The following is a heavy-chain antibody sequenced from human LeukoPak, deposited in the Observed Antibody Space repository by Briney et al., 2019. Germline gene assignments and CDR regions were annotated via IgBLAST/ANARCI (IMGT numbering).Heavy chain of an antibody. CDR1: GYTFTSYG. J-gene: IGHJ5*02. Sequence: ASAKISCKASGYTFTSYGISWVRQTPGQGLEWMGWISAYNGNTNYAQKLHGRVTMTTDKSTSTTKMELSNLRSEEPTTYQCTREPHYCDSSGPGFDPWGEGALVTVAS. CDR3: TREPHYCDSSGPGFDP. D-gene: IGHD3-22*01. CDR2: ISAYNGNT. V-gene: IGHV1-18*01.